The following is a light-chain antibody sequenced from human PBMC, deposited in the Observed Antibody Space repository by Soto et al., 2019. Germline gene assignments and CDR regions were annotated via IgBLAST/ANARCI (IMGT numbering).Light chain of an antibody. CDR2: QAS. CDR1: QYMSSW. J-gene: IGKJ4*01. V-gene: IGKV1-5*03. Sequence: DIQMTQSPSTLSASVGDRVTITCRASQYMSSWLAWYQEKPGKAPKLLIYQASILESAAPSRFSARASATEFTLTIRSLQPDDFATYYCQQYNSYSRTFGGGTKVDIK. CDR3: QQYNSYSRT.